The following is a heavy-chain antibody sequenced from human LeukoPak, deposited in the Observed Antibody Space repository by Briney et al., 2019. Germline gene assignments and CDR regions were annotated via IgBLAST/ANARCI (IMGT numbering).Heavy chain of an antibody. CDR1: GESFSGYY. J-gene: IGHJ4*02. D-gene: IGHD3-10*01. V-gene: IGHV4-34*01. Sequence: SETLSLTCAVYGESFSGYYWSWIRQPPGKGLEWIGEINHSGSTNYNPSLKSRVTISVDTSKNQFSLKLSSVTAADTAVYYCARGLLSATSGITMVRGVIEDYWGQGTLVTVSS. CDR2: INHSGST. CDR3: ARGLLSATSGITMVRGVIEDY.